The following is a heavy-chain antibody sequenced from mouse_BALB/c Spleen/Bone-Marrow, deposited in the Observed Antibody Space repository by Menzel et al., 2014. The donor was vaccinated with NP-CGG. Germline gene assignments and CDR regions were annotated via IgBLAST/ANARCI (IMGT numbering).Heavy chain of an antibody. CDR2: ISSGGST. CDR3: ARDGSSYYAMDY. Sequence: EVHLVESGGGLVKPGGSLKLSCAASGFTFSSYAMSWVSQTPEKRLEWVASISSGGSTYYPDREKGRFTISRDNARNILYLQMSSLRSEDTAMYYCARDGSSYYAMDYWGQGTSVTVSS. J-gene: IGHJ4*01. V-gene: IGHV5-6-5*01. D-gene: IGHD1-1*01. CDR1: GFTFSSYA.